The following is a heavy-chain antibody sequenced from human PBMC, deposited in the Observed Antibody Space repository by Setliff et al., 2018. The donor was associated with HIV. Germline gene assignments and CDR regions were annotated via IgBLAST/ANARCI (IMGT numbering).Heavy chain of an antibody. CDR2: IYSGGST. CDR1: GFTFSSYD. CDR3: ARGYYMDV. Sequence: PGGSLRLSCAASGFTFSSYDLHWVRQAPGKGLEWVSVIYSGGSTYYADSVKGRFTISRDNSKNTLYLQMNSLRGEDTAVYYCARGYYMDVWGKGTTVTVSS. J-gene: IGHJ6*03. V-gene: IGHV3-66*02.